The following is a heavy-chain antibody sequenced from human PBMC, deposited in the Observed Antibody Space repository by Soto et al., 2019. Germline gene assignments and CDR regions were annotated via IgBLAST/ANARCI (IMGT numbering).Heavy chain of an antibody. V-gene: IGHV1-18*01. Sequence: ASVNVSCKASGYTFTSYGISWVRQAPGQGLEWMGWISAYNGNTNYAQKLQGRVTMTTDTSTSTAYMELRSLRSDDTAVYYCAREEVTMTLGSYDYWGKGTLVTVSS. CDR1: GYTFTSYG. D-gene: IGHD1-26*01. CDR2: ISAYNGNT. J-gene: IGHJ4*02. CDR3: AREEVTMTLGSYDY.